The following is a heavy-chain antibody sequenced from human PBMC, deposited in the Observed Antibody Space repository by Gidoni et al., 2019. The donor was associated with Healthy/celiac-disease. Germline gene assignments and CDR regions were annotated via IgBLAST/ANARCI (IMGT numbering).Heavy chain of an antibody. CDR2: IYSGGST. CDR3: HYYGSGSYRAADNAFDI. Sequence: EVQLVASGGGLVQPGGSLRLSCADSGFTVSSNYISWVRQAPGKGLRLVSVIYSGGSTYYADSVKGRFTISRDNSKNTLYLQMNSLRAEDTAVYYCHYYGSGSYRAADNAFDIWGQGTMVTVSS. D-gene: IGHD3-10*01. CDR1: GFTVSSNY. V-gene: IGHV3-66*01. J-gene: IGHJ3*02.